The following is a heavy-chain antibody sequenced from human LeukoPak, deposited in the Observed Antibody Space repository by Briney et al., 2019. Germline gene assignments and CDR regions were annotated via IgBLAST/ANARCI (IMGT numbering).Heavy chain of an antibody. CDR2: ITGSGGST. CDR1: A. V-gene: IGHV3-23*01. J-gene: IGHJ4*02. D-gene: IGHD2-2*01. Sequence: AMXXVRQAPGXGLXWGSGITGSGGSTYYADSVKGRFTISRDNSKNTLYLQINSLRAEDTAVYYCAKGTGSSTSCYDYWGQGALVTVSS. CDR3: AKGTGSSTSCYDY.